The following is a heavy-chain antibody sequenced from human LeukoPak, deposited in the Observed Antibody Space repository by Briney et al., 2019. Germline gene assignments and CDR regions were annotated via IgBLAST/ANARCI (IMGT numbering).Heavy chain of an antibody. J-gene: IGHJ4*02. Sequence: SETLSLTCAVYGGSFSGYYWSWIRQPPGKGLEWIGEINHRGSTNYNPSLKSRVTISVDTSKNQFSLELNSVTAADAAVYYCATRGGNYYDSSGYFDYWARGTLVTVSS. CDR2: INHRGST. CDR1: GGSFSGYY. D-gene: IGHD3-22*01. V-gene: IGHV4-34*01. CDR3: ATRGGNYYDSSGYFDY.